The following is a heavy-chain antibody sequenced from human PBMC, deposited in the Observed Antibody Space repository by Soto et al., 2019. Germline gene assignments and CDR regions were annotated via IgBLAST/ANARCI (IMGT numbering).Heavy chain of an antibody. CDR3: AQGPRTTVTTFGLWFVS. V-gene: IGHV3-9*01. CDR2: ISWNGGSR. D-gene: IGHD4-17*01. Sequence: EVNLVESGGGMVQPGRSLRLACAASGFIFDDYAMHWVRQVPEKGLEWVSGISWNGGSRDYVDSVKGRFTISRDNAKNSLYLEMMSLSPADTALYYCAQGPRTTVTTFGLWFVSWGQGILVTVSS. CDR1: GFIFDDYA. J-gene: IGHJ5*01.